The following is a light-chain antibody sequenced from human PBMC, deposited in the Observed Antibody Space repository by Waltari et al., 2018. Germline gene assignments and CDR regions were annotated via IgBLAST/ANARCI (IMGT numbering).Light chain of an antibody. V-gene: IGLV6-57*04. CDR3: QSYNSSNVI. J-gene: IGLJ2*01. CDR2: EDN. CDR1: SGSIASNY. Sequence: NFMLTHPHSVSESPGKTLTISCTRSSGSIASNYVQWYQQRPGRAPITVIYEDNERPCGVTDWCSGYIDSSSNSASLTISVLKTEEEAYYYCQSYNSSNVIFGGGTKLAVL.